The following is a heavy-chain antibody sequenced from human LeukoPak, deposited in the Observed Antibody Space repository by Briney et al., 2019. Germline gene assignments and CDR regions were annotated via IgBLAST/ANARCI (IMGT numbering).Heavy chain of an antibody. V-gene: IGHV3-30-3*01. D-gene: IGHD3-22*01. CDR1: GFTFSSYA. CDR3: ARASSGYYTAFDY. CDR2: ISYDGSNK. Sequence: PGRSLRLTCAASGFTFSSYAMHWVRQAPGMGLEWVAVISYDGSNKYYADSVKGRFTISRDNSKNTLYLQMNSLRAEDTAVYYCARASSGYYTAFDYWGQGTLVTVSS. J-gene: IGHJ4*02.